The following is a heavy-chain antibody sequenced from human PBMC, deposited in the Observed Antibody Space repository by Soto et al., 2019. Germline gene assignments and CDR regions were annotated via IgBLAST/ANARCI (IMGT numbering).Heavy chain of an antibody. V-gene: IGHV4-30-4*01. CDR2: IHYIGST. Sequence: QVQLQESGPGLVKPSQTLSLTCTVSGGSISSGDYYWSWSRQPPGKGLEWIGYIHYIGSTYYNPSPKSCVTISVDTSKYQFSLKLRSVTAADTAVYYGARGGRYGGVGQDCAYCGQGTLVTVSS. D-gene: IGHD1-20*01. CDR3: ARGGRYGGVGQDCAY. J-gene: IGHJ4*02. CDR1: GGSISSGDYY.